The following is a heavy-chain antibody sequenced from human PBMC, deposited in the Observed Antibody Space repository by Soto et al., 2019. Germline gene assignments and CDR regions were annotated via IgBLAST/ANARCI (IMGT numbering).Heavy chain of an antibody. J-gene: IGHJ4*02. Sequence: HPGGSLRLSCAASGFTFSSYAMSWVRQAPGKGLEWVSAISGSGGSTYYADSVKGRFTISRDNSKNTLYLQMNSLRAEDTAVYYCAKDRVDCSSTSCYPYFDYWGQGTLVTVSS. D-gene: IGHD2-2*01. CDR3: AKDRVDCSSTSCYPYFDY. V-gene: IGHV3-23*01. CDR2: ISGSGGST. CDR1: GFTFSSYA.